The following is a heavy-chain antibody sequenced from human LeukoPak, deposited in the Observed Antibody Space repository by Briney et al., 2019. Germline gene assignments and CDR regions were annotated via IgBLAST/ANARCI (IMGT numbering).Heavy chain of an antibody. V-gene: IGHV5-51*01. CDR3: VRFALSSSLDH. Sequence: GESLKISCKISGYRLASNWIGWVRQVPGKGLEWMGLIYPGYSDAKYSPSFQGQVTFSVDASISTAYLQLSGLRASDTAIYYCVRFALSSSLDHWGQGTLVTVSS. D-gene: IGHD6-13*01. J-gene: IGHJ5*02. CDR1: GYRLASNW. CDR2: IYPGYSDA.